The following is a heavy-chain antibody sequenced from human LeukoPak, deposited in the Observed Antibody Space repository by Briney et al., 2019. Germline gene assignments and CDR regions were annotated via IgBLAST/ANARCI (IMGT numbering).Heavy chain of an antibody. CDR1: GFTFSDYY. V-gene: IGHV3-11*05. J-gene: IGHJ5*02. D-gene: IGHD2-2*02. Sequence: GGSLRLSCAASGFTFSDYYMSWIRQAPGKGLEWVSYISTTSSYTDYADSVRGRFTISRDNAKNLLYLQMNSLRPEDTAVYYCARDRYCSSSICYTDRNWLDPWGQGTLVTVSS. CDR3: ARDRYCSSSICYTDRNWLDP. CDR2: ISTTSSYT.